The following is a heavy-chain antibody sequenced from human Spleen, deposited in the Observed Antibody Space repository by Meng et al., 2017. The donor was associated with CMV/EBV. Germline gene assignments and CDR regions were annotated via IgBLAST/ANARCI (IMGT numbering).Heavy chain of an antibody. CDR1: RFTFSSYT. Sequence: GESLKISCEASRFTFSSYTMNWVRQAPGKGLEWVSSISSSSDFIYYADSVRGRFTISRDNSKNTLYLQMNSLRVEDTAVYYCARDFWSGYWSWGQGTLVTVSS. J-gene: IGHJ5*02. CDR2: ISSSSDFI. CDR3: ARDFWSGYWS. V-gene: IGHV3-21*04. D-gene: IGHD3-3*01.